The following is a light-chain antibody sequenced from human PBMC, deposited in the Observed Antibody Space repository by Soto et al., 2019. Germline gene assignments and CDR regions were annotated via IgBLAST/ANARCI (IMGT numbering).Light chain of an antibody. CDR1: QSVSSSY. J-gene: IGKJ1*01. CDR3: QQYGSSPWT. V-gene: IGKV3-20*01. CDR2: GAS. Sequence: EIVLTQSPGTLSLSPGERATLSCMASQSVSSSYLAWYQQKPGQAPRLLIYGASSRATGILDRFSGSGSGTDFTLTISRLEPEDFAVYYCQQYGSSPWTFGQGTKVDIK.